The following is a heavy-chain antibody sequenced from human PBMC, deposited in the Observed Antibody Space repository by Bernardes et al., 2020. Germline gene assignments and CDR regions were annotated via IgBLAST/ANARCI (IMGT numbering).Heavy chain of an antibody. CDR2: FSCSGSST. J-gene: IGHJ5*02. V-gene: IGHV3-23*01. CDR1: GVTFSSYA. D-gene: IGHD2-2*01. Sequence: GRSLRLSCAASGVTFSSYAMSCVRQAPGKGLEWVCAFSCSGSSTYYADSAKGRFTISRDNSKNTLYLQMNSLRAEDTAVYYCAKDPSTAGGTNWCDPWGQGTLVTVSS. CDR3: AKDPSTAGGTNWCDP.